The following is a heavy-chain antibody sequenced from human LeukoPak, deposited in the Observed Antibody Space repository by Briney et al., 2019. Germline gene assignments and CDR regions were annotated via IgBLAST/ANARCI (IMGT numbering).Heavy chain of an antibody. J-gene: IGHJ4*02. V-gene: IGHV3-15*01. D-gene: IGHD3-22*01. CDR2: IKSKTDGGTT. CDR1: GFTFSNAW. CDR3: TTGVGEGSLAYYDSSGD. Sequence: GGSLRLSCAASGFTFSNAWMSWVRQAPGKGLEWVGRIKSKTDGGTTDYAAPVKGRFTISRDDSKNTLYLQMNSLKTEDTAVYYCTTGVGEGSLAYYDSSGDWGQGTLVTVSS.